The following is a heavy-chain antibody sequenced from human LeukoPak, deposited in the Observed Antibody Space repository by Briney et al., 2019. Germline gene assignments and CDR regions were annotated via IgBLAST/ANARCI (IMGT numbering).Heavy chain of an antibody. J-gene: IGHJ4*02. D-gene: IGHD3-3*01. Sequence: ASVKVSCKVSGYTLTELSMHWVRQAPGKGLEWMGGFDPEDGETIYAQKFQGRVTMTEDTSTDTAYMELSSLRSEDTAVYYCARGTYYDFWSGYDHVALDYWGQGTLVTVSS. CDR3: ARGTYYDFWSGYDHVALDY. CDR2: FDPEDGET. CDR1: GYTLTELS. V-gene: IGHV1-24*01.